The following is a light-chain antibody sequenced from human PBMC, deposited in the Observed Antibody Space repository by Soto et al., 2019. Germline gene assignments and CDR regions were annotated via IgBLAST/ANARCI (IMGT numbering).Light chain of an antibody. J-gene: IGLJ1*01. CDR3: SAYAGSNNFV. V-gene: IGLV2-8*01. CDR2: EVS. CDR1: SSDVGDNY. Sequence: QSVLTQPPSASGSPGQSVTISCTGTSSDVGDNYVSWYQQHLGKAPKLIIYEVSQRPSGVPDRFSGSKSGNTASLTVSGLQTEDVADYYCSAYAGSNNFVFGSGTK.